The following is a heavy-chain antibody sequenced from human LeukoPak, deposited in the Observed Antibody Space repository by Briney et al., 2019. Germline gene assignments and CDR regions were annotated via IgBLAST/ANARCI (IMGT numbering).Heavy chain of an antibody. CDR2: ISGSGGST. Sequence: PGGSLRLSCAASGFTFTNDFMTWVRQAPGKGLEWVSAISGSGGSTYYADSVKGRFTISRDNSKNTLYLQMNSLRAEDTAVYYCAKGGIAMVRGVLKHFDYWGQGTLVTVSS. CDR1: GFTFTNDF. CDR3: AKGGIAMVRGVLKHFDY. V-gene: IGHV3-23*01. J-gene: IGHJ4*02. D-gene: IGHD3-10*01.